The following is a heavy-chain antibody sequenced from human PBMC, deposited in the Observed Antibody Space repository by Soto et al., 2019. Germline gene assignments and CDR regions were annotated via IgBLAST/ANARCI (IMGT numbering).Heavy chain of an antibody. D-gene: IGHD3-16*02. CDR1: GFTFSIYW. CDR3: ARGDCYRYDGHRYLGRY. V-gene: IGHV3-74*01. Sequence: PGGSLRLSCAASGFTFSIYWMHWVRQAPGKGLVWVSRMNTDGSRTSYADSAKGRFTISRDDAKSTLYLQMNNLRAEDTAVYYCARGDCYRYDGHRYLGRYRGQGSLVLGSS. J-gene: IGHJ4*02. CDR2: MNTDGSRT.